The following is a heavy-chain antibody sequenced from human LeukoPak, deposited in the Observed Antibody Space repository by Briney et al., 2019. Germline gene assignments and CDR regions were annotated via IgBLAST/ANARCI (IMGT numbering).Heavy chain of an antibody. J-gene: IGHJ4*02. CDR3: ARGGYSHFDY. Sequence: GGSLRLSCAASGFTFSSYGMHWVRQAPGKGLEWVAFIRYDGSNKYYADSVKGRFTISRDNSKNTLYLQMNSLRAEDTAVYYCARGGYSHFDYWGQGTLVTVSS. CDR1: GFTFSSYG. D-gene: IGHD5-18*01. V-gene: IGHV3-30*02. CDR2: IRYDGSNK.